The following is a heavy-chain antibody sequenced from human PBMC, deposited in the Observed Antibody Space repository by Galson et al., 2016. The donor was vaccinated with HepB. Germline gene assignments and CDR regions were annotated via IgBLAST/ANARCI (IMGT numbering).Heavy chain of an antibody. D-gene: IGHD4-17*01. CDR3: ATLRGSVTTFFLPTEGAY. V-gene: IGHV1-18*04. CDR1: GYAFSIYG. CDR2: ISADNGHA. Sequence: SVKVSCKASGYAFSIYGITWLRQAPGQRLEWLGWISADNGHANYAQKFQGRLTMTEDASTDTAYMELSSLRSEDTAFYYCATLRGSVTTFFLPTEGAYWGQGTLVTVSS. J-gene: IGHJ4*02.